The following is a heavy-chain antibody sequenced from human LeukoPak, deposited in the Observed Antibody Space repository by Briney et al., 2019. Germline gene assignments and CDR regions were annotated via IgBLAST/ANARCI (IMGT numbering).Heavy chain of an antibody. V-gene: IGHV3-23*01. J-gene: IGHJ4*02. Sequence: PGGSXXLXXXXXGFTFSSYXMSWVRQAPGKGREWVSAISGSGCSTYYADSVKGGVTIYRENNKKTLYLQMNSLRAEDTAVYYCAKDRRHYQDYWGQGTLVTVSS. CDR1: GFTFSSYX. CDR2: ISGSGCST. D-gene: IGHD2-2*01. CDR3: AKDRRHYQDY.